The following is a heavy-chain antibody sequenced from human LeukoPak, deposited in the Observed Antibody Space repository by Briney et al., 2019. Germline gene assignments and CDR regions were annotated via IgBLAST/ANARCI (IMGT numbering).Heavy chain of an antibody. D-gene: IGHD3-22*01. CDR2: INHSGST. CDR1: GGSFSGYY. V-gene: IGHV4-34*01. Sequence: SETLSLTCAVYGGSFSGYYWSWIRQPPGKGLEWIGEINHSGSTNYNPSLKSRVTILVDTSKNQFSLKLSSVTAADTAVYYCARGRYYYDSSGYYPTDRRFFDYWGQGTLVTVSS. CDR3: ARGRYYYDSSGYYPTDRRFFDY. J-gene: IGHJ4*02.